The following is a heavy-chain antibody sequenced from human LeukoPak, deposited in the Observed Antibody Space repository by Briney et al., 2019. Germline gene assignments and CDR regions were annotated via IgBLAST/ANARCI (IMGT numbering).Heavy chain of an antibody. CDR1: GGSISSYY. J-gene: IGHJ3*02. CDR2: IYYSGST. CDR3: ARARGDAFDI. V-gene: IGHV4-59*01. Sequence: SETQSLTCTVSGGSISSYYWSWIRQPPGKGLEWIGYIYYSGSTNYNPSLKSRVTISVDTSKNQFSLKLSSVTAADTAVYYCARARGDAFDIWGQGTMVTVSS.